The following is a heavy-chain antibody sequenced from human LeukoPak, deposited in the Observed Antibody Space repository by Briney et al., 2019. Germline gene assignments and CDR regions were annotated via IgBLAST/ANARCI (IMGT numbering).Heavy chain of an antibody. CDR3: AKKPVPSGYDSSGSYFDL. V-gene: IGHV3-23*01. CDR1: GFTFSSYA. D-gene: IGHD3-22*01. Sequence: GSLRLSCEASGFTFSSYAMSWVRQAPGKGLEWVSVLSGSGGSTYYADSVKGRFTISRDNSKNTLFLQMNSLRAEDMAVYYCAKKPVPSGYDSSGSYFDLWGRGTLVTVSS. CDR2: LSGSGGST. J-gene: IGHJ2*01.